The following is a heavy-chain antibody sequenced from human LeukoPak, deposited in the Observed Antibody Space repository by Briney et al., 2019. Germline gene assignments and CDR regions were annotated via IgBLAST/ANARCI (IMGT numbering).Heavy chain of an antibody. CDR3: ARGAWDSSSWFDY. CDR2: INPNSGGT. CDR1: GYTFTGYY. V-gene: IGHV1-2*02. Sequence: ASVKVSCKASGYTFTGYYMHWVRQAPGQGLEWMGWINPNSGGTNYAQKFQGRVTMTRDTSISTAYMELSRLRSDDTAVYYCARGAWDSSSWFDYWGQGTLVTVSS. J-gene: IGHJ4*02. D-gene: IGHD6-13*01.